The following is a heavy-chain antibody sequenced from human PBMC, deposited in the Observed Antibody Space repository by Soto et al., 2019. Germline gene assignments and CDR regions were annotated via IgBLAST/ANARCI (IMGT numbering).Heavy chain of an antibody. Sequence: PSETLSLTCTVSGGSISSYYWSWIRQPPGKGLEWIGYIYNSGSTNYNPSLKSRVTISVDTSKSQFSLKLSSVTAADTAVYYCARGPGSLYYFDFWGQGTLVTVSS. CDR2: IYNSGST. J-gene: IGHJ4*02. D-gene: IGHD2-2*01. CDR1: GGSISSYY. V-gene: IGHV4-59*08. CDR3: ARGPGSLYYFDF.